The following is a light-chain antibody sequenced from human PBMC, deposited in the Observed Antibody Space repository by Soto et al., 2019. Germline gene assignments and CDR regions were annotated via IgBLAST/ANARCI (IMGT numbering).Light chain of an antibody. CDR2: EAS. V-gene: IGKV1-5*03. J-gene: IGKJ1*01. CDR3: QQYSSYSAGT. CDR1: QSIDSW. Sequence: DIQMTQSPSTLSASVGDRVTITCRASQSIDSWLAWYQQKPGKTPNLLIYEASSLESGVPPRFSGSGSGTEFTLTISSLQPDDFATYYCQQYSSYSAGTFGQGTKVEIK.